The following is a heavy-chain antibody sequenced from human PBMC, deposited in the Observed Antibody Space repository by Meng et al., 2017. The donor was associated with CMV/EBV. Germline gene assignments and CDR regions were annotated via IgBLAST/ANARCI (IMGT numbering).Heavy chain of an antibody. D-gene: IGHD5-12*01. J-gene: IGHJ4*02. CDR2: MNPNSGNT. CDR3: ARSLIVATTAFDY. CDR1: GYTFTGYD. V-gene: IGHV1-8*03. Sequence: ASVKVSCKASGYTFTGYDINWVRQATGQGLEWMGWMNPNSGNTGYAQKFQGRVTITRNTSISTAYMELSSLRSEDTAVYYCARSLIVATTAFDYWGQGTLVTVSS.